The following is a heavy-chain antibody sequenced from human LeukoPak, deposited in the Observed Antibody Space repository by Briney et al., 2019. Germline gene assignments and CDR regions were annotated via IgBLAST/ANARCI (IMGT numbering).Heavy chain of an antibody. J-gene: IGHJ4*02. CDR1: GFTFSSYG. CDR3: AKDGYDGSGAYIDY. D-gene: IGHD3-22*01. Sequence: PGGSLRLSCAASGFTFSSYGMHWVRQAPGKGLEWVAFIRYDGSNKYYADSVKGRFTISRDNSKNTLYLQMNSLRAEDTAVYNCAKDGYDGSGAYIDYWGQGTLVTVSS. V-gene: IGHV3-30*02. CDR2: IRYDGSNK.